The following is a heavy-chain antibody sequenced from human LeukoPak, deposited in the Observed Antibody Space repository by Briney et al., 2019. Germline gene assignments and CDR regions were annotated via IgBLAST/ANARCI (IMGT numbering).Heavy chain of an antibody. V-gene: IGHV3-20*04. Sequence: GESLRLSCAASGFMFADHGMTWVRQVPGKGLEWVSGINWNGGSTGYVDSVKGRFTISRDNAKNVLFLQMNTLRAEDTAVYYCAGLPPEKKQRQQLVLDYYYYYMGVWGKGTTVTVSS. CDR2: INWNGGST. D-gene: IGHD6-13*01. J-gene: IGHJ6*03. CDR3: AGLPPEKKQRQQLVLDYYYYYMGV. CDR1: GFMFADHG.